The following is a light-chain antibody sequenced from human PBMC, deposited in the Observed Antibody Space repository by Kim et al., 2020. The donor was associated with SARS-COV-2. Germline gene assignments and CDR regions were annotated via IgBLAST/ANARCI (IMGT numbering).Light chain of an antibody. CDR3: QQRTNRLPYT. Sequence: EIVLTQSPATLSLSPGERATLSCRASQSIGYFLAWFQQKPGQAPRLLIYDASNRVTGIPARFSGSGSGTDFTLTISSLEPEDFALYYCQQRTNRLPYTFGQGPSWRS. CDR1: QSIGYF. CDR2: DAS. J-gene: IGKJ2*01. V-gene: IGKV3-11*01.